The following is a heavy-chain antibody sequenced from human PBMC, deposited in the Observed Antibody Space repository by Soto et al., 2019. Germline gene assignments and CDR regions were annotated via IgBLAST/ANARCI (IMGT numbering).Heavy chain of an antibody. J-gene: IGHJ6*02. CDR1: GYTFTGYY. V-gene: IGHV1-2*04. Sequence: GASVKVSCKASGYTFTGYYMHWVRQAPGQGLEWMGWINPNSGGTNYAQKFQGWVTMTRDTCISTAYMELSRLRSDDTAVYYCATTNPGIAVDGGYGMDVWGQGTTVTVSS. CDR2: INPNSGGT. CDR3: ATTNPGIAVDGGYGMDV. D-gene: IGHD6-19*01.